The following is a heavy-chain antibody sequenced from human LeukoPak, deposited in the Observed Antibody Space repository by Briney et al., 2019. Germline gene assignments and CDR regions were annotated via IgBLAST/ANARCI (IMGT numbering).Heavy chain of an antibody. CDR3: ARGGSYDFWSGWPPRPKLFVY. Sequence: SETLSLTCAVYGGSFSGYYWSWIRQPPGKGLEWIGEINHSGSTNYNPSLKSRVTISVGTSKNQFSLKLSSVTAADTAVYYCARGGSYDFWSGWPPRPKLFVYWGQGTLVTVSS. CDR2: INHSGST. D-gene: IGHD3-3*01. J-gene: IGHJ4*02. CDR1: GGSFSGYY. V-gene: IGHV4-34*01.